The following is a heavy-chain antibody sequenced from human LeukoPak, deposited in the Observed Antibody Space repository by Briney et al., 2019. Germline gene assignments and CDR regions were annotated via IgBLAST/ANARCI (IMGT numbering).Heavy chain of an antibody. CDR3: ARALGVQWLVKVNYYYYMDV. Sequence: PGGFLRLSCAASGFTFSDYYMSWIRQAPGKGLEWISYISSSGSTIYYADSVKGRFTISRDNAKNSLYLQMNSLRAEDTAVYYCARALGVQWLVKVNYYYYMDVWGKGTTVTVSS. CDR2: ISSSGSTI. J-gene: IGHJ6*03. V-gene: IGHV3-11*04. D-gene: IGHD6-19*01. CDR1: GFTFSDYY.